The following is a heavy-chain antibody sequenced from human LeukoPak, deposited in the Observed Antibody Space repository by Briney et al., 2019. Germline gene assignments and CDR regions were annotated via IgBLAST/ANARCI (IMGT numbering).Heavy chain of an antibody. CDR2: ISSSSSSTI. V-gene: IGHV3-48*04. Sequence: SYISSSSSSTIYYADSVKGRFTISRDNAKNSLYLQMNSLRAEDTAVYYWARGIVGGNYFDYWGQGTLVTVSS. D-gene: IGHD1-26*01. CDR3: ARGIVGGNYFDY. J-gene: IGHJ4*02.